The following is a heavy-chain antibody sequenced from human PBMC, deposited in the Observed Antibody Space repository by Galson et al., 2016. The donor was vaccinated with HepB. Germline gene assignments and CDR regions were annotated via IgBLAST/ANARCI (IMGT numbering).Heavy chain of an antibody. Sequence: SVKVSCKASGYTFTGYYIHWVRQAPGQGLEWMGWVNPTSGGARYAQNFQGRVTMTRDTSISTAYMELSGLRSDDTAVYYCARESGWKLDYWGQGTLVTVSS. J-gene: IGHJ4*02. CDR1: GYTFTGYY. CDR2: VNPTSGGA. V-gene: IGHV1-2*02. D-gene: IGHD6-19*01. CDR3: ARESGWKLDY.